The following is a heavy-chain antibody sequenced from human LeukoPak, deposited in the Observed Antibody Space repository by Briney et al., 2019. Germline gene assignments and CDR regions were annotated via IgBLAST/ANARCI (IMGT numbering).Heavy chain of an antibody. CDR1: GFTFSSYA. D-gene: IGHD3-22*01. CDR2: ISYDGSNK. CDR3: ASTSIVVVITTIDY. V-gene: IGHV3-30-3*01. J-gene: IGHJ4*02. Sequence: PGGSLRLSCAASGFTFSSYAMHWVRQAPGKGLEWVAVISYDGSNKYYADSVKGRFTISRDNSKNTLYLQMNSLRAEDTAVYYCASTSIVVVITTIDYWGQGTLVTVSS.